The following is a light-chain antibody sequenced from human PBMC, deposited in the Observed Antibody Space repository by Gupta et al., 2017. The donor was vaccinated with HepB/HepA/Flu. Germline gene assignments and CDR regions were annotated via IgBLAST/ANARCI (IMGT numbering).Light chain of an antibody. CDR3: QAWDSSTVV. CDR1: KLGDKY. CDR2: QDT. V-gene: IGLV3-1*01. J-gene: IGLJ2*01. Sequence: SFELTHPLSVSVSPGQTASITCSGDKLGDKYVSWYQQKPAQSPLLVIYQDTKRPSGIPERFSGSNSGNTATLSISGTQAMDEADYYCQAWDSSTVVFGGGTKLTVL.